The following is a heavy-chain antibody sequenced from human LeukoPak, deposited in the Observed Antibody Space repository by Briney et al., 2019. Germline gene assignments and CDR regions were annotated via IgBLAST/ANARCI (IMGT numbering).Heavy chain of an antibody. CDR3: ARAFRRYYYDSSGYYLGAFDI. Sequence: ASVKVSCKASGGTFSSYAISWVRQAPGQGLEWMGGIIPIFGTANYAQKFQGRVTITADESTSTAYMELSSLRSEDTAVYYCARAFRRYYYDSSGYYLGAFDIWGQGTMVTVSS. J-gene: IGHJ3*02. D-gene: IGHD3-22*01. V-gene: IGHV1-69*13. CDR2: IIPIFGTA. CDR1: GGTFSSYA.